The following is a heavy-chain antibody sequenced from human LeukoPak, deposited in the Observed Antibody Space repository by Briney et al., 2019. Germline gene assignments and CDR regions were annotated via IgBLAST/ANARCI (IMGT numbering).Heavy chain of an antibody. V-gene: IGHV3-23*01. CDR3: AKDFRRGGPFDY. Sequence: GGSLRLSCAASGFTFSSYGMSWVRQAPGKGLEWVSYISSSGSTIYYADSVKGRFTISRDNSKNTLYLQMNSLRAEDTAVYYCAKDFRRGGPFDYWGQGTLVTVSS. CDR2: ISSSGSTI. D-gene: IGHD3-16*01. J-gene: IGHJ4*02. CDR1: GFTFSSYG.